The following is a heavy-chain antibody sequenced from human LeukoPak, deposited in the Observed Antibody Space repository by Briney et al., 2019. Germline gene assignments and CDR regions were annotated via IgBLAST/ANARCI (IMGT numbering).Heavy chain of an antibody. CDR1: GGSISSGGYY. Sequence: PSETLSLTCTVSGGSISSGGYYWSWIRQHPGKGLEWIGYIYYSGSTYYNPSLKSRVTISVDTSKNQFSLKLSSVTAADTAVYYCVSVTPEWGIDYWGQGTLVTVSS. CDR2: IYYSGST. CDR3: VSVTPEWGIDY. V-gene: IGHV4-31*03. D-gene: IGHD4-23*01. J-gene: IGHJ4*02.